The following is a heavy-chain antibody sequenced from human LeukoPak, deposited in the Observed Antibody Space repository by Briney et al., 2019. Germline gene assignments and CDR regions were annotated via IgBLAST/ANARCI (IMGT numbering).Heavy chain of an antibody. V-gene: IGHV4-39*01. CDR3: ARLWDSTSLYFYYYMDV. D-gene: IGHD3-16*01. J-gene: IGHJ6*03. CDR1: GVSIRGDTYY. CDR2: YHIGNT. Sequence: SETLSLTCTVSGVSIRGDTYYWGWIRQPPGKGLEWIGNYHIGNTYYNPSLKSRVTISEDTSKNQFSLRVNSVTAADTAVYYCARLWDSTSLYFYYYMDVWGEGTTVTVSS.